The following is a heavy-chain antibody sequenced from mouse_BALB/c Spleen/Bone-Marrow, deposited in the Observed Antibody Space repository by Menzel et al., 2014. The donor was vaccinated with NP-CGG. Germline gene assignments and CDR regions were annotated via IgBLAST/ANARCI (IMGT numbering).Heavy chain of an antibody. D-gene: IGHD2-4*01. CDR1: GFTFSNYG. CDR3: ARPMINTYFDH. V-gene: IGHV5-6*01. CDR2: ISSGGSYT. Sequence: EVQLVESGGDLVKPGGSLKLSCAASGFTFSNYGMSWVRQTPDKRLEWVATISSGGSYTYYPDSVKGRFTISRDNAKSTLYPQMSSLKSEDTAMYYCARPMINTYFDHWGQGTTLTVSS. J-gene: IGHJ2*01.